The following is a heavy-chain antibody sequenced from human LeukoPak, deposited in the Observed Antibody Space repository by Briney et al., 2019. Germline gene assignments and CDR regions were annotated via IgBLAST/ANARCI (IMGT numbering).Heavy chain of an antibody. CDR2: ISAYNGDT. J-gene: IGHJ4*02. CDR3: ARGKSASLDY. V-gene: IGHV1-18*01. Sequence: ASVTVSYKASGYTFTSYGINWVRQARGQGLEWMGWISAYNGDTRYAQKFQGRVTLTTNTSTSTAYMELRSLRSDDTAVYYCARGKSASLDYWGQGTLVTVSS. CDR1: GYTFTSYG.